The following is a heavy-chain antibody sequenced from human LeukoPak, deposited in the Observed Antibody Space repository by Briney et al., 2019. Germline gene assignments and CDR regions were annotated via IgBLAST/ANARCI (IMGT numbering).Heavy chain of an antibody. CDR1: GGSISSSSYY. CDR3: ARLPKKYSSSWARGVDP. D-gene: IGHD6-13*01. J-gene: IGHJ5*02. Sequence: PSDTLSLTCTVSGGSISSSSYYWGWIRQPPGKGLEWFGSIYYSGSTYYNPSLKSRVTISVDTSKNQFSLKLCSVTDADTAVYYCARLPKKYSSSWARGVDPWGQGTLVTVSS. V-gene: IGHV4-39*01. CDR2: IYYSGST.